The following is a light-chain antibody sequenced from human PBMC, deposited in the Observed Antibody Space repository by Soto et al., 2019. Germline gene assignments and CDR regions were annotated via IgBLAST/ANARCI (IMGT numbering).Light chain of an antibody. V-gene: IGLV2-14*03. J-gene: IGLJ1*01. CDR1: NSDVGAYNY. CDR3: SSYTRSRTYV. Sequence: SALTQPASVSGSPGQSITISCIGTNSDVGAYNYVSWYQHHPGKATKLMVSNVSNRPSGVSDRFSGSKSGNTASLTISGLQAEDEADYYCSSYTRSRTYVFGTGTKVT. CDR2: NVS.